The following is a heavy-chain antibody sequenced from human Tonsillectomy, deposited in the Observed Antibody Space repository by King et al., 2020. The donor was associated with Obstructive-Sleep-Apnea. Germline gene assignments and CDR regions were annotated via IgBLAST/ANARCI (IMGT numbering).Heavy chain of an antibody. CDR2: IYYSGST. Sequence: VQLQESGPGLVKPSQTLSLTCTVSGGSISSGDSYWSWIRQHPGKGLEWVGYIYYSGSTYYNPSLKSRVTISVDMSKNLLSLKLRSVTAVATAVDYCAEGAPAQEPFFDYGGQGTLFTVPS. V-gene: IGHV4-31*03. CDR3: AEGAPAQEPFFDY. J-gene: IGHJ4*02. D-gene: IGHD2-2*01. CDR1: GGSISSGDSY.